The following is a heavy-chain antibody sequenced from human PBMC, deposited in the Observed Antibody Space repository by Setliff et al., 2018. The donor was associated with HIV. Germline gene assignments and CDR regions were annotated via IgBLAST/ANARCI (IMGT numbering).Heavy chain of an antibody. CDR3: ASEDCGGGSCRPDN. J-gene: IGHJ4*02. V-gene: IGHV4-38-2*02. CDR2: MYHSGST. CDR1: GYSISSGHY. D-gene: IGHD2-15*01. Sequence: PSETLSLTCTVSGYSISSGHYWGWIRQPPGKGLEWIGSMYHSGSTYYNPSLKSRVTISLDTSKNQFSLKLSSVTVADTAVYYCASEDCGGGSCRPDNWGQGTLVTVSS.